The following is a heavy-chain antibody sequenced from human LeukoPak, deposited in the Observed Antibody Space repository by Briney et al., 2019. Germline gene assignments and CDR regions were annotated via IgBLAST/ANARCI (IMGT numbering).Heavy chain of an antibody. V-gene: IGHV1-69*05. D-gene: IGHD5-12*01. CDR1: GGTFSSYA. Sequence: SVKVSCKASGGTFSSYAISWVRQAPGQGLEWMGGIIPIFGTANYAQKFQGRVTITTDGSTSTAYMELSSLRSEDTAVYYCARSGGQPYYFDYWGQGTLVTVSS. CDR3: ARSGGQPYYFDY. CDR2: IIPIFGTA. J-gene: IGHJ4*02.